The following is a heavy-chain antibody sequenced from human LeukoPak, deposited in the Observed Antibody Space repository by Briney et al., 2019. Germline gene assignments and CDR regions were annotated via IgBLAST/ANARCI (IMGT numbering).Heavy chain of an antibody. CDR3: ARGQGYCSGGSCFLYYFDY. CDR1: GYRFNSYW. Sequence: GESLRISCKGSGYRFNSYWISWVRQMPGKGLEWMGGIDPSDSDANYSPSFQGHVTFPVDKSITTAFLQWSSLKASDTAMYYCARGQGYCSGGSCFLYYFDYWGQGTLVTVSS. V-gene: IGHV5-10-1*01. CDR2: IDPSDSDA. J-gene: IGHJ4*02. D-gene: IGHD2-15*01.